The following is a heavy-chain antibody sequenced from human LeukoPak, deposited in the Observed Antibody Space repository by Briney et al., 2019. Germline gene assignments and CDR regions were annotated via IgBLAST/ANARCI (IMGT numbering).Heavy chain of an antibody. J-gene: IGHJ5*02. CDR1: GYTLTELS. D-gene: IGHD3-22*01. CDR3: AREHYDSSGYWFDP. CDR2: FDPEDGET. V-gene: IGHV1-24*01. Sequence: ASVKVSCKVSGYTLTELSMHWVRQAPGKGLEWMGGFDPEDGETFYAQKFQGRVTMTEDTSTDTAYMELSSLRSEDTAVYYCAREHYDSSGYWFDPWGQGTLVTVSS.